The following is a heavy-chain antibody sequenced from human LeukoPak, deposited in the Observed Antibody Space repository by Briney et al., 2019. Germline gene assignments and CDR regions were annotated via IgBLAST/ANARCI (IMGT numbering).Heavy chain of an antibody. J-gene: IGHJ4*02. D-gene: IGHD3-3*01. V-gene: IGHV3-49*04. CDR2: IRSKAYGGTT. Sequence: GGSLRLSCTASGFTFGDYAMSWVRQAPGKGLEWVGFIRSKAYGGTTEYAASVKGRFTISRDDSKSIAYLQMNSLKTEDTAVYYCTRAYDFWSGSLGYWGQGTLVTVSS. CDR3: TRAYDFWSGSLGY. CDR1: GFTFGDYA.